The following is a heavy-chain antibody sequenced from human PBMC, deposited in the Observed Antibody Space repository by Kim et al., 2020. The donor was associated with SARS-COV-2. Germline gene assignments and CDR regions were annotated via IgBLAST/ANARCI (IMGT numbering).Heavy chain of an antibody. CDR2: ISSSGSTI. CDR1: GFTFSSYE. CDR3: ARGGTNWGIQLWSNYYYYYGMDV. Sequence: GGSLRLSCAASGFTFSSYEMNWVRQAPGKGLEWVSYISSSGSTIYYADSVKGRFTISRDNAKNSLYLQMNSLRAEDTAVYYCARGGTNWGIQLWSNYYYYYGMDVWGQGSTVTVSS. J-gene: IGHJ6*02. D-gene: IGHD5-18*01. V-gene: IGHV3-48*03.